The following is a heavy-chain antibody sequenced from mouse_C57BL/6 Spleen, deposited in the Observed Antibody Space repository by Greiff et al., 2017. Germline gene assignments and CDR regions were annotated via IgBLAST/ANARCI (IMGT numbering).Heavy chain of an antibody. CDR3: ARAGNGDYYAMDY. J-gene: IGHJ4*01. CDR1: GYTFTSYT. CDR2: INPSSGYT. V-gene: IGHV1-4*01. Sequence: LVESGAELARPGASVKMSCKASGYTFTSYTMHWVKQRPGQGLEWIGYINPSSGYTKYNQKFKDKATLTADKSSSTAYMQLSSLTSEDSAVYYCARAGNGDYYAMDYWGQGTSVTVSS.